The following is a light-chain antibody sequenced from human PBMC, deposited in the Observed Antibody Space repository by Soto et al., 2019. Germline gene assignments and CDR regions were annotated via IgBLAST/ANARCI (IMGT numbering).Light chain of an antibody. J-gene: IGKJ1*01. CDR1: QSVSRSY. CDR3: NHDET. Sequence: EIVLTQSPGTLSLSPGDRATLSCRASQSVSRSYLGWYQQKPGQAPRLLMYGASIRAAGVPDRFSGSGSGTEFTLTITRLEPEDFTAYCCNHDETFGQGTKV. CDR2: GAS. V-gene: IGKV3-20*01.